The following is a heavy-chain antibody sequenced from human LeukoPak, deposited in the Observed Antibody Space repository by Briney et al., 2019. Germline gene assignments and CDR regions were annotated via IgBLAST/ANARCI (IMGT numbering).Heavy chain of an antibody. D-gene: IGHD2-2*01. J-gene: IGHJ4*02. V-gene: IGHV3-74*01. CDR1: GLTFSSSW. Sequence: GGSLRLSCAVSGLTFSSSWMDWVRQAPGKGLVWVSHINGDGSWTTYADSVKGRFTISKDNAKNTVYLQMNNLRAEDTAVYYCVSFYETYWGRGTLVTVSS. CDR3: VSFYETY. CDR2: INGDGSWT.